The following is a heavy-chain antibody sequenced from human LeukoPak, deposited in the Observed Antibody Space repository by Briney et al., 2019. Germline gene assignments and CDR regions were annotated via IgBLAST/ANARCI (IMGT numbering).Heavy chain of an antibody. V-gene: IGHV7-4-1*02. D-gene: IGHD4-17*01. Sequence: ASVKVSCKAPGYTFTSYAMNWVRQAPGQGLEWMGWINTNTGNPTYAQGFTGRFVFSLDTSVSTAYLQISSLKAEDTAVYYCARDDYGDYKAHTRGDYWGQGTLVTVSS. CDR3: ARDDYGDYKAHTRGDY. CDR1: GYTFTSYA. J-gene: IGHJ4*02. CDR2: INTNTGNP.